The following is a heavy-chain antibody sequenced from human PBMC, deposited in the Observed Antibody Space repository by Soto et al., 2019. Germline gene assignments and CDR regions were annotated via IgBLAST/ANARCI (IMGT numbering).Heavy chain of an antibody. CDR3: TTDIAAITMIVVVRPYGMDV. V-gene: IGHV3-15*07. Sequence: PGGSLRLSCAASGFTFSNSWMNWVRPAPGKGLEWVGRIKSKTDGGTTDDATPVKGKFTISRDDSKNTLYLQMNSLKTEDTAVYYCTTDIAAITMIVVVRPYGMDVWGQGTTVTVSS. J-gene: IGHJ6*02. D-gene: IGHD3-22*01. CDR1: GFTFSNSW. CDR2: IKSKTDGGTT.